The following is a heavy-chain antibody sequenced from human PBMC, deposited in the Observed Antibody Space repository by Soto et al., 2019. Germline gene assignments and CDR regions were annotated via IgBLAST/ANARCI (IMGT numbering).Heavy chain of an antibody. V-gene: IGHV1-69*01. J-gene: IGHJ4*01. CDR2: IFPVLASV. CDR1: GGTFSNHG. D-gene: IGHD1-26*01. Sequence: QVQLVQSGDEVKKPGSSVKVSCQASGGTFSNHGITWVRQAPGQGFEWMREIFPVLASVKYAQRFQGRATITANESTRTAFLDLSKVTHDDTAMYYCARKRGMGAIGGIAFDNWGHVTLVLVSS. CDR3: ARKRGMGAIGGIAFDN.